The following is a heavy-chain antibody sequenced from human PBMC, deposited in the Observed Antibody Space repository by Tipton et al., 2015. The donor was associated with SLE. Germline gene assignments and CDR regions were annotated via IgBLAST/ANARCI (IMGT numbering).Heavy chain of an antibody. D-gene: IGHD3-10*01. CDR3: AREGFERNWFDP. CDR2: IYYSGST. CDR1: GGSISSSSYY. V-gene: IGHV4-39*07. J-gene: IGHJ5*02. Sequence: TLSLTCTVSGGSISSSSYYWGWIRQPPGKGLEWIGSIYYSGSTYYNPSLKSRVTISVDTSKNQFSLKLSSVTAADTAVYYCAREGFERNWFDPWGQGTLVTVSS.